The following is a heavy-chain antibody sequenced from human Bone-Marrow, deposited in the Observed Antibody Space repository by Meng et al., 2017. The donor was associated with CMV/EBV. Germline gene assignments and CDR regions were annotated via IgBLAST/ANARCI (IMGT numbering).Heavy chain of an antibody. CDR3: VREDDNSAHFDH. D-gene: IGHD3-22*01. Sequence: SETLSLTCTVSGDSISSDAYYWTWIRQPPGKGLEWIGYIYYTGSTYYNPFLRSRVIMSVDTSKNQFSLTLRSVTPADTAVYYCVREDDNSAHFDHWGQGTLVTVYS. CDR2: IYYTGST. CDR1: GDSISSDAYY. J-gene: IGHJ4*02. V-gene: IGHV4-30-4*08.